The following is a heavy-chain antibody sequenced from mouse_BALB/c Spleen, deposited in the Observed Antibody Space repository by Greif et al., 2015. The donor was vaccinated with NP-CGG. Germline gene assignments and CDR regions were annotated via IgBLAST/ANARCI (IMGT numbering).Heavy chain of an antibody. CDR2: IRNKANGYTT. Sequence: EVKLVESGGGLVQPGGSLRLSCATSGFTFTDYYMSWVRQPPGKALEWLGFIRNKANGYTTEYSASVKGRFTISRDNSQSILYLQMNTLRAEDSDTYYCAGDLYSLDYWGQGTSVTVSS. J-gene: IGHJ4*01. CDR1: GFTFTDYY. CDR3: AGDLYSLDY. V-gene: IGHV7-3*02. D-gene: IGHD2-12*01.